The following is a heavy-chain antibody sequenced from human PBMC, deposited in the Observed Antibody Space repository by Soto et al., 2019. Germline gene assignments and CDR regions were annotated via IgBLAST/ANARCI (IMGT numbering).Heavy chain of an antibody. CDR2: IKSKTDGGTT. CDR3: TTGSTSTKNY. V-gene: IGHV3-15*01. D-gene: IGHD6-6*01. J-gene: IGHJ4*02. Sequence: LRLSCAASGFTFSNAWLSWVRQAPGKGLEWVGRIKSKTDGGTTDYTAPVKGRFTISRDDSKNTLYLQMNSLKIEDTAVYYCTTGSTSTKNYWGQGTLVTVSS. CDR1: GFTFSNAW.